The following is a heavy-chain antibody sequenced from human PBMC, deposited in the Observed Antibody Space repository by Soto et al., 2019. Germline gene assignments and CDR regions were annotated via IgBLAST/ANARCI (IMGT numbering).Heavy chain of an antibody. CDR2: INHSGST. J-gene: IGHJ6*02. CDR3: ARVTXYYDFWSGYYGYYGMDV. V-gene: IGHV4-34*01. D-gene: IGHD3-3*01. Sequence: SETLSLTCAVYGGSFSCYYWSWIRQPPGKGLEWIGEINHSGSTNYNPSLKSRVTISVDTSKNQFSLKLSSVTAADTAVYYCARVTXYYDFWSGYYGYYGMDVWGQGTTVTVSS. CDR1: GGSFSCYY.